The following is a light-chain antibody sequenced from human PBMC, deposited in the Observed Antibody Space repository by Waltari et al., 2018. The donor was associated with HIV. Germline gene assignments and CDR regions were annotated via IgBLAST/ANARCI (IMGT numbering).Light chain of an antibody. Sequence: QSVLTQPPSASATPGQRFTISCSGSSSNIGSNTVNWYHQFSGTAPKRLISSNDQRPSGVPDRFSGSKSGTSASLAITGLQSEDEADYYCAAWDDNLDAYVFGTGTKVTVL. CDR2: SND. J-gene: IGLJ1*01. V-gene: IGLV1-44*01. CDR1: SSNIGSNT. CDR3: AAWDDNLDAYV.